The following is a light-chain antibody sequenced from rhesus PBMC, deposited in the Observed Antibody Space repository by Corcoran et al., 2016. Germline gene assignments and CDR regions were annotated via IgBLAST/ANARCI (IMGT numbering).Light chain of an antibody. Sequence: QSALTQPPSVSKSLGQSVTISCTGTSSDIGGYNDVSWYQQHPGTAPRLLIYDVSKRPSGVSDRFSGSKSGNTASLTISGLQAEDEADYYCSSYAGNNIYIFGGGTRLTVL. CDR2: DVS. CDR3: SSYAGNNIYI. CDR1: SSDIGGYND. J-gene: IGLJ1*01. V-gene: IGLV2S9*01.